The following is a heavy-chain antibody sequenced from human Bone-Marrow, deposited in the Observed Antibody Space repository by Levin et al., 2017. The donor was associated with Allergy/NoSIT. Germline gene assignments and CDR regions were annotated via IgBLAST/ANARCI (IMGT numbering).Heavy chain of an antibody. CDR1: GFDFPTYS. J-gene: IGHJ4*02. CDR3: ARRAYSFDY. CDR2: IKHDESEK. Sequence: GGSLRLSCAASGFDFPTYSMTWVRQAPGKGLEWVANIKHDESEKHYVDSVKGRFTISRDNAKNSLYLQMNSLRAEDTAVYYCARRAYSFDYWGQGTLVTVSS. V-gene: IGHV3-7*01.